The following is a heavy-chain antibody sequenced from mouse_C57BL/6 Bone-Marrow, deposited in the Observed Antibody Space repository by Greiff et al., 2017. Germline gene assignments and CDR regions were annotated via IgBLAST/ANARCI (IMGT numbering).Heavy chain of an antibody. CDR2: FDPIMGGT. J-gene: IGHJ2*01. CDR1: GYTFTAYW. Sequence: QLQLQQPGPKLLNLGPPLRLSSKALGYTFTAYWFHWVKQRPGRGFGWIGRFDPIMGGTKYNEKFKGKATLTEHKPSSTAYMQLSSLTSEDSAVYDCARTHYFDYWGQGTTLTVSS. CDR3: ARTHYFDY. V-gene: IGHV1-72*01.